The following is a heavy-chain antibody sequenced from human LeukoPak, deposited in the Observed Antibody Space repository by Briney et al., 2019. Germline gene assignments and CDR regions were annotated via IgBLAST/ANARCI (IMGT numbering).Heavy chain of an antibody. V-gene: IGHV4-39*01. CDR2: FYYSGST. D-gene: IGHD2/OR15-2a*01. CDR1: GGSISSGSYY. J-gene: IGHJ6*03. Sequence: PSETLSLTCTVSGGSISSGSYYWGWIRQPPGKGLEWIGSFYYSGSTYYNPSLKSRVSMSVDTSKNQFSLKLSSVTAADTAVYYCARQLRSAYYYYYYMDVWGKGTTVTISS. CDR3: ARQLRSAYYYYYYMDV.